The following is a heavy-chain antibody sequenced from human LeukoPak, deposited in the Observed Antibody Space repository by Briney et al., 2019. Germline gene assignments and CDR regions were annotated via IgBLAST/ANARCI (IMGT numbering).Heavy chain of an antibody. J-gene: IGHJ6*02. V-gene: IGHV3-30-3*01. CDR1: GFTFSSYA. CDR3: ARDNYSSGLYYYYYYGMDV. Sequence: PGGSLRLSCAASGFTFSSYAMHWVRQAPGKGLEWVAVISYDGSNKYYADSVKCRFTISRDNSKNTLYLQMNSLRAEDTAVYYCARDNYSSGLYYYYYYGMDVWGQGTTVTVSS. D-gene: IGHD6-19*01. CDR2: ISYDGSNK.